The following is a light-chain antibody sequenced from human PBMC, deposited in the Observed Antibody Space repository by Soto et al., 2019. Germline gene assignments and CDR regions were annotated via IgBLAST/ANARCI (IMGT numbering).Light chain of an antibody. J-gene: IGKJ2*01. Sequence: DIQMTQSPSSLSASVGDRVTITCRASQSISSYFNWYQLKPGKAPKILIYAASSLQGGVPSRFSGSGSGTDFTLTISSLQPEDFATDYCQQSYSTPPTCGQGTNLEIK. CDR3: QQSYSTPPT. V-gene: IGKV1-39*01. CDR2: AAS. CDR1: QSISSY.